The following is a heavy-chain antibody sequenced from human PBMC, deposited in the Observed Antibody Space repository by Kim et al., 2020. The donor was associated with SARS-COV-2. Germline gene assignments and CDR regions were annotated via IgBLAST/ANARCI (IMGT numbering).Heavy chain of an antibody. J-gene: IGHJ4*02. Sequence: FTPNWIGCVRQRPGKGLERVGLFYPFDSDTKYSPSFQGPVTFSADESISTASLPWSSLKASDTAIYYCARFLSTYSFEYWGQGALAT. D-gene: IGHD1-26*01. CDR2: FYPFDSDT. V-gene: IGHV5-51*01. CDR3: ARFLSTYSFEY. CDR1: FTPNW.